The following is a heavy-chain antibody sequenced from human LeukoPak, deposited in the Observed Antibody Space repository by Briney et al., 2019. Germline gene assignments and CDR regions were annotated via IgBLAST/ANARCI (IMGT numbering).Heavy chain of an antibody. CDR1: GGSISSYY. V-gene: IGHV4-4*07. D-gene: IGHD5-12*01. CDR3: ARDRGYRVVVYYYYYMDV. CDR2: IYTSGST. J-gene: IGHJ6*03. Sequence: SETLSLTCTDSGGSISSYYWSWIRQPAGKGLEWIGRIYTSGSTNYNPSLKSRVTMSVDTSKNQFSLKLSSVTAADTAVYYCARDRGYRVVVYYYYYMDVWGKGTTVTVSS.